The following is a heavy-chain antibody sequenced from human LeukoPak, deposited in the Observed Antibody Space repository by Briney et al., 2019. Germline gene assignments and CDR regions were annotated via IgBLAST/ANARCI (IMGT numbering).Heavy chain of an antibody. CDR2: IYYSGST. J-gene: IGHJ6*03. V-gene: IGHV4-39*07. D-gene: IGHD4-17*01. Sequence: PSETLSLTCTVSGGSISSSSYYWGWVRQPPGKGLEWIGSIYYSGSTYYNPSLKSRVTISVDTSKNQFSLKLSSVTAADTAVYYCARDFRGGDYVYYYYYYMDVWGKGTTVTVSS. CDR3: ARDFRGGDYVYYYYYYMDV. CDR1: GGSISSSSYY.